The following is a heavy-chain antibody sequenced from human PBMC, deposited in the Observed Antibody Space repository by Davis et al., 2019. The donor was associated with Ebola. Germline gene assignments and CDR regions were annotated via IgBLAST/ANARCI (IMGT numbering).Heavy chain of an antibody. Sequence: MPSETLSLTCTVSGGSISSYYWSWIRQPPGKGLEWIGYIYYSGSTNYNPSLKSRVTISVDTSKNQFSLKLSSVTAADTAVYYCASFTVNYYYGMDVWGQGTTVTVSS. V-gene: IGHV4-59*01. D-gene: IGHD4-17*01. J-gene: IGHJ6*02. CDR1: GGSISSYY. CDR3: ASFTVNYYYGMDV. CDR2: IYYSGST.